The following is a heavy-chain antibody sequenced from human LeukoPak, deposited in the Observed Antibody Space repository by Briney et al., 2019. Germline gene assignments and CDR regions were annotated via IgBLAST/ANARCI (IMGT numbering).Heavy chain of an antibody. CDR2: AYPGDSDT. CDR3: ARRIDSSGFHLDS. Sequence: GESLKISCKCSGYTFTNNWLAWVRPLPGKGLEWMGVAYPGDSDTRYSPSFQGQITITADKSISTAYLQWSSLKASDTAIYYCARRIDSSGFHLDSWGQGTLVAVSS. J-gene: IGHJ4*02. CDR1: GYTFTNNW. D-gene: IGHD3-22*01. V-gene: IGHV5-51*01.